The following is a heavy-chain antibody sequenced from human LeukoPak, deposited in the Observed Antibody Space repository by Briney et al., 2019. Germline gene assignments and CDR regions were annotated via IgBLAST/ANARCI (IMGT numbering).Heavy chain of an antibody. CDR3: ARGAYGSGDRGWFDP. CDR2: IYTSGST. J-gene: IGHJ5*02. CDR1: GGSINSYY. D-gene: IGHD3-10*01. V-gene: IGHV4-4*07. Sequence: SETQSLTCAVSGGSINSYYWSWIRQPAGKGLEWIGRIYTSGSTNYNPSLKSRVTMSVDTSKNQFSLRLSSVTAADTAVYYCARGAYGSGDRGWFDPWGQGTLVTVSS.